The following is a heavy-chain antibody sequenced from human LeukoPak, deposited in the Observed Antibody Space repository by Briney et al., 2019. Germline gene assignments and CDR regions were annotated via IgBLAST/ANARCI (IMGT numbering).Heavy chain of an antibody. CDR3: ATSRDCSSTSCYANFDY. V-gene: IGHV1-2*02. CDR2: IKPNSGDT. J-gene: IGHJ4*02. Sequence: ASVKVSCKASGYTFTGYYMHWVRQAPGQGLEWMGWIKPNSGDTNYAQKFQGRVTMTRDTSISTAYMELSSLRSDDTAVYYCATSRDCSSTSCYANFDYWGQGTLVTVAS. D-gene: IGHD2-2*01. CDR1: GYTFTGYY.